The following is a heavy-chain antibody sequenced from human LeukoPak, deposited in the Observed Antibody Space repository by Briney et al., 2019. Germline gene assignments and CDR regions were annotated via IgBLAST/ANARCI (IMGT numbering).Heavy chain of an antibody. CDR2: INAGNGNT. J-gene: IGHJ4*02. CDR1: GYTFTSYA. Sequence: ASVKVSCKASGYTFTSYAMHWVRQAPGQRLEWMGWINAGNGNTKYSQKFQGRVTITRDTSASTAYMELSSLRSEDTAVYYYARDRGYCSGGGCLQTYYFDYWGQGTLVTVSS. V-gene: IGHV1-3*01. CDR3: ARDRGYCSGGGCLQTYYFDY. D-gene: IGHD2-15*01.